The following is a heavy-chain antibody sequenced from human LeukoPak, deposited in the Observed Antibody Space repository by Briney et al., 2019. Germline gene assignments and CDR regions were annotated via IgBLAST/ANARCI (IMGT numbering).Heavy chain of an antibody. CDR2: IYSGGST. CDR1: GFTVSSNY. J-gene: IGHJ4*02. Sequence: PGGSLRLSCAASGFTVSSNYMSWVRQAPGKELEWVSVIYSGGSTYYADSVKGRFTISRDNSKNTLYLQMNSLRAEDTAVYYCARVSIAAAAAFDYWGQGTLATVSS. V-gene: IGHV3-53*01. CDR3: ARVSIAAAAAFDY. D-gene: IGHD6-13*01.